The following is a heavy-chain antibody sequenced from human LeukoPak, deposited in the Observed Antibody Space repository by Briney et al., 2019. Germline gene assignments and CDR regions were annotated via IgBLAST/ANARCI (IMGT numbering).Heavy chain of an antibody. CDR2: ISAYNGNT. J-gene: IGHJ4*02. CDR3: ARDRKPLSIGSGLNDY. Sequence: ASVKVSCKASGYTFTSYGISWVRQAPGQGLEWMGWISAYNGNTNYAQKLQGRVTMTTDTSTSTAYMELRSLRSDDTAVYYCARDRKPLSIGSGLNDYGGQGTLVTVSS. V-gene: IGHV1-18*01. D-gene: IGHD3-22*01. CDR1: GYTFTSYG.